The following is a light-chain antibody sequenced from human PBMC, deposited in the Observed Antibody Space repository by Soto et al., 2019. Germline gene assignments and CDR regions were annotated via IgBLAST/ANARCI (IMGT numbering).Light chain of an antibody. J-gene: IGKJ5*01. V-gene: IGKV3-15*01. Sequence: EIVMTQSPATLYVSPGERATLSCRASQSVIGNLAWYQQKHGQAPMLLIYGASTRATGIPARFSGSGSGTEFTLTISSLHSEDFAVYNCQQHNNFLITFGQGTRLEIK. CDR3: QQHNNFLIT. CDR1: QSVIGN. CDR2: GAS.